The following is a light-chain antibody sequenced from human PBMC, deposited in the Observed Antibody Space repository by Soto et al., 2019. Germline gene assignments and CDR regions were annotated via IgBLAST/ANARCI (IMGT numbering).Light chain of an antibody. CDR2: DAS. J-gene: IGKJ5*01. V-gene: IGKV3-11*01. Sequence: EIVMTQSPATLSVSPGERATLSCRASQSVSSNLAWYQQKPGQAPRLLIYDASNRATGIPARFSGSGSETDFTLTISSLEPEDFAVYFCQQRMNWPLTFGQGTRLEIK. CDR3: QQRMNWPLT. CDR1: QSVSSN.